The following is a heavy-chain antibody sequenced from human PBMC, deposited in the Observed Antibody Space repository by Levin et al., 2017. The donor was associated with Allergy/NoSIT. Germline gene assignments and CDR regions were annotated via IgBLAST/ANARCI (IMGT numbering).Heavy chain of an antibody. V-gene: IGHV3-64D*06. CDR3: VKDPWGSDY. Sequence: TGESLKISCSASGFTFSSYVMHWVRQAPGKGLEYVSAISSNGGRTYYADSVKGRFTISRDNSKNTLYLQMSSLRAEDTAVYYCVKDPWGSDYWGQGTLVTVSS. D-gene: IGHD7-27*01. J-gene: IGHJ4*02. CDR1: GFTFSSYV. CDR2: ISSNGGRT.